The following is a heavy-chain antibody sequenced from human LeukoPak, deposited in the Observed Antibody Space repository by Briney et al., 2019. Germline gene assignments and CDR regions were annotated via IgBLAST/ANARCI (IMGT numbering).Heavy chain of an antibody. D-gene: IGHD2-21*02. CDR2: INPTGGST. CDR3: ARGRVTATDGFDI. V-gene: IGHV1-46*01. J-gene: IGHJ3*02. CDR1: GYTFTSYF. Sequence: GASVKVSCKASGYTFTSYFIHWVRQAPGEGLEWMGIINPTGGSTRYAQKSQGRVTMTRETTPSTVYMELSSLRSEDTAVYYCARGRVTATDGFDIWGQGTTVIVSS.